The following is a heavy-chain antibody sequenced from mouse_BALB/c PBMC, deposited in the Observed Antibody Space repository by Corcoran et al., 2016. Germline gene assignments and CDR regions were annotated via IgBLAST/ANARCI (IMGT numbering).Heavy chain of an antibody. V-gene: IGHV3-6*02. CDR1: GYSITSGYY. CDR2: ISYDGSN. CDR3: ARAFAY. J-gene: IGHJ3*01. Sequence: DVPLQESGPGLVKPSQSLSLTCSVSGYSITSGYYWNWIRQFPGNKLEWMGYISYDGSNNYNPSLKNRISITRDTSKNQFFLKLNSVTTEDTATYYCARAFAYWGQGTLVTVSA.